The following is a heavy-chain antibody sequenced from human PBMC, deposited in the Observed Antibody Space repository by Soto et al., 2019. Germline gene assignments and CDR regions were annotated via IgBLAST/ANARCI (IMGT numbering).Heavy chain of an antibody. D-gene: IGHD3-16*01. J-gene: IGHJ5*02. Sequence: SESLSLTCTVSVGSITNYYWSWIRQPAGKGLEWIGRMYTKERTNYNLSFKSRVTMSVDTSKNQFSLKLNAVTAADTAVYYCARDDYKDGGNNWFDPWGQSTLVTVSS. CDR2: MYTKERT. CDR3: ARDDYKDGGNNWFDP. V-gene: IGHV4-4*07. CDR1: VGSITNYY.